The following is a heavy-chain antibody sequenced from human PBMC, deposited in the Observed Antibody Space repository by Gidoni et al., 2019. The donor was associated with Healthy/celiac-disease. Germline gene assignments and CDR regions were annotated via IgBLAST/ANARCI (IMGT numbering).Heavy chain of an antibody. CDR3: ARDLRDGSGFDY. CDR1: GGSVSSGSYC. Sequence: QVQLQESGPGLVKPSETLSPTRTVPGGSVSSGSYCWSWIRQPPGKGLEWIGYIYYSGSTNYNPSLKSRVTISVDTSKNQFSLKLSSVTAADTAVYYCARDLRDGSGFDYWGQGTLVTVSS. V-gene: IGHV4-61*01. CDR2: IYYSGST. J-gene: IGHJ4*02. D-gene: IGHD3-10*01.